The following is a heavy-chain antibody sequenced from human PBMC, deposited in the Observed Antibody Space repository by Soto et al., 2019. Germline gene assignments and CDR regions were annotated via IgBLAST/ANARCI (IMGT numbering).Heavy chain of an antibody. CDR2: SSGSGSGGST. J-gene: IGHJ4*02. V-gene: IGHV3-23*01. D-gene: IGHD4-4*01. CDR1: GFTFTNYA. Sequence: EVQLLESGGGLVQPGGSLRLSCAASGFTFTNYAMTWVRQAPGKGLEWVSISSGSGSGGSTNYADSVKGRFTISRVNSKNTLYLQMNSLRVEDTAVYYCAKDRDDYRNYVFDYGGQGTLVTVSS. CDR3: AKDRDDYRNYVFDY.